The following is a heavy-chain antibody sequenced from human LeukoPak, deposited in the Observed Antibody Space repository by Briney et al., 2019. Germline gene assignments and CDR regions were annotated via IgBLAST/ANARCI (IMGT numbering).Heavy chain of an antibody. V-gene: IGHV3-48*03. CDR1: GFTFSGYE. CDR3: ARAGSGYSYGY. J-gene: IGHJ4*02. Sequence: GGSLRLSCAASGFTFSGYEMNWVRQAPGKGLEWVSYISSSGTTIYSADSVKGRFTISRDNAKNSLYLQMNSLRAEDTAVYYCARAGSGYSYGYWGQGTLVTVSS. D-gene: IGHD5-18*01. CDR2: ISSSGTTI.